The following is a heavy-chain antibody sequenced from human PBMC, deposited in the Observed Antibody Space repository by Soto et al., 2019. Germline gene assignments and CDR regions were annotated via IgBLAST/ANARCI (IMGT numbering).Heavy chain of an antibody. CDR2: INHSVRA. J-gene: IGHJ5*01. Sequence: KTSETLSLTCAVYGGSFSGHSWTWIRQSPGKGLEWIGDINHSVRANYSTPLNRRVTISLDTSKKKLSLTLRAVPTADAATNYCSTRPYDTTGYYCFDPWGQGTLVTVSS. CDR1: GGSFSGHS. D-gene: IGHD3-22*01. CDR3: STRPYDTTGYYCFDP. V-gene: IGHV4-34*01.